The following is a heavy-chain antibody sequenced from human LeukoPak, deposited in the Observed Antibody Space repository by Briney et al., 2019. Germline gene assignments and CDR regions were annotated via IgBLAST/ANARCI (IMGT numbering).Heavy chain of an antibody. CDR2: IYYSGTT. CDR1: GGSISSGGYY. Sequence: SQTLSLTCTVSGGSISSGGYYWSWIRQHPGKGLEWIQYIYYSGTTYYNPSLKSRVTISVDTSKNQFSLKLSSVTVADTAVYYCARGQPYYFDYWGPGALVTVSS. CDR3: ARGQPYYFDY. J-gene: IGHJ4*02. V-gene: IGHV4-31*03. D-gene: IGHD1-14*01.